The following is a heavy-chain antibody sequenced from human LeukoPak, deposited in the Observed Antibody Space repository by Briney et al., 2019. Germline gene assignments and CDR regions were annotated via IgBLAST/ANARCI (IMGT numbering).Heavy chain of an antibody. CDR1: GYTFTGYY. D-gene: IGHD3-16*01. CDR3: ARERQPITFRTDAFDI. CDR2: INPNSGGT. Sequence: GASVKVSCKASGYTFTGYYMHWVRQAPGQGLEWMGWINPNSGGTNYAQKFQGRVTMTRDTSISTAYMELSRLRSDDTAVYYCARERQPITFRTDAFDIWGQGTMVTVSS. V-gene: IGHV1-2*02. J-gene: IGHJ3*02.